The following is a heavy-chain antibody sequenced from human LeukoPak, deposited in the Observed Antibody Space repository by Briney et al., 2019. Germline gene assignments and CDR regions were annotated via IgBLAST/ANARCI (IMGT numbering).Heavy chain of an antibody. V-gene: IGHV1-46*01. CDR3: ARVVGRLLLSSFDY. Sequence: ASVKVSCKVSGYTLTELSMHWVRQAPGQGLEWMGIINPNGGSTTYAQKFHGRVTMTRDTSTSTVYMELSSLRSDDTAVYYCARVVGRLLLSSFDYWGQGTLVTVSS. J-gene: IGHJ4*02. D-gene: IGHD2/OR15-2a*01. CDR2: INPNGGST. CDR1: GYTLTELS.